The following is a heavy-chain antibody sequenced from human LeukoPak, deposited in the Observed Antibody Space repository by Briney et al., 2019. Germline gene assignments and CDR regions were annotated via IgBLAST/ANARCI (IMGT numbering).Heavy chain of an antibody. D-gene: IGHD6-13*01. V-gene: IGHV4-39*07. CDR2: IYHSGTT. Sequence: SETLSLTCTVSGVSISSSNSYWGWIRQPPGKGLEWIGSIYHSGTTYYNPSLKSRVTISIDTSKNQFSLKLSSVTAADTAVYYCAREKPAAAGTFDIWGQGTMVTVSS. CDR1: GVSISSSNSY. J-gene: IGHJ3*02. CDR3: AREKPAAAGTFDI.